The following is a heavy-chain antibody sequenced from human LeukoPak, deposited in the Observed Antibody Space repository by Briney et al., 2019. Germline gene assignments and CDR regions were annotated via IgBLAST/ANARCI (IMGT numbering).Heavy chain of an antibody. V-gene: IGHV1-3*01. CDR2: INAGNGNT. Sequence: GASVKVSCKVSGYTLTELSMHWVRQAPGQRLEWMGWINAGNGNTKYSQKFQGRVTITRDTSASTAYMELSSLRPEDTAVYYCATGLYGDYLNWFDPWGQGTLVTVSS. J-gene: IGHJ5*02. CDR1: GYTLTELS. D-gene: IGHD4-17*01. CDR3: ATGLYGDYLNWFDP.